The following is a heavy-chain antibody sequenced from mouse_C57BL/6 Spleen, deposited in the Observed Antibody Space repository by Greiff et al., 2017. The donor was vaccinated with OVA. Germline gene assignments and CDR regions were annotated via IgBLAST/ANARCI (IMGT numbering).Heavy chain of an antibody. J-gene: IGHJ4*01. CDR1: GYSFTDYN. CDR2: INPNYGTT. V-gene: IGHV1-39*01. Sequence: VQLQQSGPELVKPGASVKISCKASGYSFTDYNMNWVKQSNGKSLEWIGVINPNYGTTSYNQKFKGKATLTVDQSSSTAYMQLNSLTSEDSAVYYCARERVTTVVATDYAMDYWGQGTSVTVSS. CDR3: ARERVTTVVATDYAMDY. D-gene: IGHD1-1*01.